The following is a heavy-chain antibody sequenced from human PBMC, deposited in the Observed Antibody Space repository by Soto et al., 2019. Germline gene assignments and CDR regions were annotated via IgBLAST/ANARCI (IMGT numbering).Heavy chain of an antibody. D-gene: IGHD3-10*01. Sequence: QVQLVQSGAEVKKPGASVKVSCKASGYTFTSYAMHWVRQAPGQRLEWMGWINAGNGNTKYSQKFQGRVTITRDTSASPAYMELSSLRSEDTAVYYCARDHEYYYGSGSYSYYYSGMDVWGQGTTVTVSS. CDR1: GYTFTSYA. J-gene: IGHJ6*02. CDR3: ARDHEYYYGSGSYSYYYSGMDV. V-gene: IGHV1-3*01. CDR2: INAGNGNT.